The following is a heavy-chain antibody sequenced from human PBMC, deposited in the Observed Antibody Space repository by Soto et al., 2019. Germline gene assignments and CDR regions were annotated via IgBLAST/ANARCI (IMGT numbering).Heavy chain of an antibody. J-gene: IGHJ6*02. CDR2: IRSKANSYAT. CDR1: GFTFSGSA. CDR3: TSRYCSGGSCHTYYYYGMDV. D-gene: IGHD2-15*01. Sequence: EVQLVESGGGLVQPGGSLKLSCAASGFTFSGSAMNWVRQASGKGLEWVGSIRSKANSYATAYAASVKGRFTISRDDSKNTAYLQMNSLKTEDTAVYYCTSRYCSGGSCHTYYYYGMDVWGQGTTVTVSS. V-gene: IGHV3-73*02.